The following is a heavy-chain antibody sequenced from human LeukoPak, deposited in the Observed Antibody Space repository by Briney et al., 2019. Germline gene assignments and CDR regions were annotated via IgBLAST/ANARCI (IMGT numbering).Heavy chain of an antibody. Sequence: GGSLRLSCAAPGFTFSSYAMNWVRQAPGKGLEWVSGISGSGGSTYYADSVKGRFTISRDNSKNTLYLQMNSLRAEDTAVYYCAKDGYSGYAGPYYFDYWGQGTLVTVSS. CDR3: AKDGYSGYAGPYYFDY. D-gene: IGHD5-12*01. CDR1: GFTFSSYA. J-gene: IGHJ4*02. V-gene: IGHV3-23*01. CDR2: ISGSGGST.